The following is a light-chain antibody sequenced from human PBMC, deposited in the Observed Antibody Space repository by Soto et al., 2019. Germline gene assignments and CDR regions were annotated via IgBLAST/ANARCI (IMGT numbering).Light chain of an antibody. CDR3: QQRSNWPPLT. Sequence: EIVLTQSPATLSLSPGERANLSCRASLSVSSYLAWYQQKPGQEPRLLIYDASNRSTGTTARFSRSGSGTDFALTFSGREPEDLAVYYCQQRSNWPPLTCGGGTKVVIK. CDR2: DAS. J-gene: IGKJ4*01. CDR1: LSVSSY. V-gene: IGKV3-11*01.